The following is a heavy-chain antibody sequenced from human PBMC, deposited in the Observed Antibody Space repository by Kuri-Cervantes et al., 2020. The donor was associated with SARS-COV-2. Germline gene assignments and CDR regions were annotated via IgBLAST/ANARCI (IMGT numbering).Heavy chain of an antibody. V-gene: IGHV4-61*05. CDR1: PGSITTSSFY. J-gene: IGHJ4*02. CDR2: IYYSGST. D-gene: IGHD2-2*01. CDR3: ARQGCRSTSCYAFDY. Sequence: SETLSLTCTVSPGSITTSSFYWGWIRQPPGEGLQWIGYIYYSGSTNYNPSLKSRVTISVDTSKNQFSLKLSSVTAADPAVYYCARQGCRSTSCYAFDYLGQGTLVTVAS.